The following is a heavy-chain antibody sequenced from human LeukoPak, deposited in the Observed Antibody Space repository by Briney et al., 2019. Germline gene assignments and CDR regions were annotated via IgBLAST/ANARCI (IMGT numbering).Heavy chain of an antibody. Sequence: GGSLRLSCAASGFIFSGYTMHWVRQTPGKGLEWVAFISFDGSDSKFADSVKGRFTISRDNSKNTLYLQMNGLRAEDTAVYYCAKDAYYYDSSGNFDYWGQGTLVTVSS. CDR1: GFIFSGYT. V-gene: IGHV3-30-3*01. J-gene: IGHJ4*02. CDR2: ISFDGSDS. D-gene: IGHD3-22*01. CDR3: AKDAYYYDSSGNFDY.